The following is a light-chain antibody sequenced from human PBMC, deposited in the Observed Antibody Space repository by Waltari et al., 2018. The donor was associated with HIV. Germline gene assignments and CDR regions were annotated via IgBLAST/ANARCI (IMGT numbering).Light chain of an antibody. CDR2: LGS. CDR1: QSLLHSNGYNY. V-gene: IGKV2-28*01. J-gene: IGKJ3*01. Sequence: EIVMTQSPLSLSVTPGEPASISCKSSQSLLHSNGYNYLDWYLQRPGQSPQLLIYLGSNRASGVPDRFSGSGSGTNFTLKIIRVEAEDVGIYYCMETLQTLFTFGPGTRVDIK. CDR3: METLQTLFT.